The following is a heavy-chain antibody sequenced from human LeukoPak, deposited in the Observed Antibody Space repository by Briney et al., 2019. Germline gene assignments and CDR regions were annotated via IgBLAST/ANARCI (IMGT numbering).Heavy chain of an antibody. CDR1: GGSISSYY. D-gene: IGHD1-26*01. V-gene: IGHV4-59*01. J-gene: IGHJ6*03. Sequence: PSETLSLTCTVSGGSISSYYWSWIRQPPGKGLEWIGYIYYSGSTNYNPSLKSRVTISVDTSKNQFSLKLSSVTAADTAVYYCARAPVYWAPHYSYYYMDVWGKGTTVTVSS. CDR2: IYYSGST. CDR3: ARAPVYWAPHYSYYYMDV.